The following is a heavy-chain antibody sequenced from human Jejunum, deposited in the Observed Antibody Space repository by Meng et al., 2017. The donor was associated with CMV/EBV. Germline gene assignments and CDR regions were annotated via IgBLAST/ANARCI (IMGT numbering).Heavy chain of an antibody. CDR2: INNSGST. J-gene: IGHJ4*02. V-gene: IGHV4-59*01. D-gene: IGHD3-16*01. CDR3: ARGWGTTSPWDN. CDR1: GGSMSGYY. Sequence: CTVAGGSMSGYYWGWIRQPPGKGLEWIGNINNSGSTKNTPSLKGRVTISLTTSRSQFSLRLRSVMAADTAVYYGARGWGTTSPWDNWGQGTLVTVSS.